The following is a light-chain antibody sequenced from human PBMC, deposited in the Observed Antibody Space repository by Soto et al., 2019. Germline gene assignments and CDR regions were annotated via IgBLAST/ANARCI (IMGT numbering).Light chain of an antibody. CDR3: QQLYSSPLT. CDR1: QDISSY. J-gene: IGKJ4*01. Sequence: DIQLTQSPSFLSASIGDRVSITCRASQDISSYLAWYQRKPGKAPKLLIYGASTLQSGVPSSFSGSGSGTGFTLTISSLQPEDFATYYCQQLYSSPLTFGGGTKVEIK. V-gene: IGKV1-9*01. CDR2: GAS.